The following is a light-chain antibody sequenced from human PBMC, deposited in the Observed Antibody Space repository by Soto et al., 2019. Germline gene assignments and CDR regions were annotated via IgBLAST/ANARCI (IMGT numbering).Light chain of an antibody. V-gene: IGLV2-8*01. CDR3: SSYAGRSNYV. J-gene: IGLJ1*01. Sequence: QSVLTQPPSASGSPGQSVSVSCTGTSSDVGGYNYVSWYQQHPGKAPRLLIYEVTQRPSGVPDRFSGSKSGNTASLTVSGLQAEDEADYYCSSYAGRSNYVFGTGTKVTVL. CDR2: EVT. CDR1: SSDVGGYNY.